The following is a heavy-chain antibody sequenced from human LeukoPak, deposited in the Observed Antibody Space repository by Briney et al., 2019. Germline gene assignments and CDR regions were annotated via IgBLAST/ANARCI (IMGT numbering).Heavy chain of an antibody. V-gene: IGHV1-69*04. Sequence: GASVKVSCKASGGTFSSYAISWVRQAPGQGLEWMGRIIPILGIANYAQKFQGRVTITADKSTSTAYMELSSLRSEDTAVYYCARVPNDYGDYVVPNFGMDVWGQGTTVTVSS. J-gene: IGHJ6*02. CDR1: GGTFSSYA. CDR2: IIPILGIA. D-gene: IGHD4-17*01. CDR3: ARVPNDYGDYVVPNFGMDV.